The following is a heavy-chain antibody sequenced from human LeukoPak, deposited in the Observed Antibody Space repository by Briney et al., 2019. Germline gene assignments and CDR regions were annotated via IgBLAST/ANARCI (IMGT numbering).Heavy chain of an antibody. CDR2: INAGNGNT. J-gene: IGHJ6*02. CDR1: GYTLTSYA. CDR3: AIADVEDYYYGMDV. Sequence: GASVKVSCKASGYTLTSYAMHWVRQAPGQRLEWMGWINAGNGNTKYSQKFQGRVTITRDTSASTAYVELSSLRSEDTAVYYCAIADVEDYYYGMDVWGQGTTVTVSS. V-gene: IGHV1-3*01. D-gene: IGHD5-24*01.